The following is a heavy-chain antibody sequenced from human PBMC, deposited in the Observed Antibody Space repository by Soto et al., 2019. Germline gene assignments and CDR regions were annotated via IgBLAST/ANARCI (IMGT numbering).Heavy chain of an antibody. Sequence: EVQVVESGGGLVQPGGSLRLSCVASGFTFSTYWMHWVRQAPGKGLVWVSRIKFDGSTTSYADSVKGRFTISRDNAKNTVYLQMNSLIAEDTGVYYCARGIRNYYGVDVWGQGTTVTVSS. J-gene: IGHJ6*02. CDR3: ARGIRNYYGVDV. CDR1: GFTFSTYW. CDR2: IKFDGSTT. D-gene: IGHD5-18*01. V-gene: IGHV3-74*01.